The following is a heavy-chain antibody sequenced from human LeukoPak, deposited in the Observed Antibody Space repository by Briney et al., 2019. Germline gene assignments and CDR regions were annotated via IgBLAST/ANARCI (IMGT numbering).Heavy chain of an antibody. CDR1: GGSISSSSYY. D-gene: IGHD3-16*01. CDR2: IHNSGTS. V-gene: IGHV4-61*05. CDR3: TRGAGWLIDY. Sequence: SETLSLTCTVSGGSISSSSYYWGWIRQPPGKGLEWIGYIHNSGTSTYNLSLKSRVTISADTSKNQFSLKLNSMTTADTAVYYCTRGAGWLIDYWGQGILVTASS. J-gene: IGHJ4*02.